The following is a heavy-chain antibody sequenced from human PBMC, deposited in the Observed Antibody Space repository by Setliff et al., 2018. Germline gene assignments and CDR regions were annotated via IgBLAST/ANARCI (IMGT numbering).Heavy chain of an antibody. V-gene: IGHV3-48*04. CDR2: ISTTGTTI. D-gene: IGHD2-21*01. CDR1: GFVFSRYS. J-gene: IGHJ4*02. CDR3: ARDSPIRLGVIPS. Sequence: GGSLRLSCATSGFVFSRYSFNWVRQAPGKGLEWVSYISTTGTTIYADSVKGRFTISRDNAKNSVYLQMNSLRAEDTAIYFCARDSPIRLGVIPSWGPGTLVTVSS.